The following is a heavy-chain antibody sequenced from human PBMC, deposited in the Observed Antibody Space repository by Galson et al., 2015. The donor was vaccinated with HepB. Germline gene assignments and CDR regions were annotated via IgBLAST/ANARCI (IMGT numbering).Heavy chain of an antibody. CDR2: ISYDGTNE. CDR3: ATDRNVSRSTRIRGIIAY. CDR1: GFTFRNYA. J-gene: IGHJ4*01. D-gene: IGHD3-10*01. V-gene: IGHV3-30-3*01. Sequence: SLRLSCAASGFTFRNYAMHWVRQAPGEGLEWLAVISYDGTNEYYTDSVKGRVSISRDDSKNTLYLHINNLSAEDTAVYYCATDRNVSRSTRIRGIIAYWGHGTLSPSPQ.